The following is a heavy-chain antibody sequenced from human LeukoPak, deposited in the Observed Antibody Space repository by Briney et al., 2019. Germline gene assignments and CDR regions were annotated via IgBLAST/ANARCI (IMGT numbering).Heavy chain of an antibody. D-gene: IGHD6-19*01. CDR3: VKLSSGSGSKFGFDS. Sequence: PGGSLRLSCAASGFTFGSYAMSWVRQTPGKSLEWVSIITNGGVTTYYADSVRGRFTISRDNSKNMLYLQMNSLRAEDTAVYYCVKLSSGSGSKFGFDSWGQGTLDTVSS. CDR1: GFTFGSYA. J-gene: IGHJ4*02. CDR2: ITNGGVTT. V-gene: IGHV3-23*01.